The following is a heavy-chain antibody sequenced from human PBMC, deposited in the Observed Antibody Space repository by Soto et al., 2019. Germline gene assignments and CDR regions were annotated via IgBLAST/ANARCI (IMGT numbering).Heavy chain of an antibody. V-gene: IGHV3-23*01. J-gene: IGHJ6*02. D-gene: IGHD5-18*01. CDR1: GFTFSSYA. Sequence: LRLSCAASGFTFSSYAMSWVRQAPGKGLEWVSAISGSGGSTYYADSVKGRFTISRDNSKNTLYLQMNSLRAEDTAVYYCAKRGYSYGYRYYYYYGMDVWGQGTTVTVS. CDR2: ISGSGGST. CDR3: AKRGYSYGYRYYYYYGMDV.